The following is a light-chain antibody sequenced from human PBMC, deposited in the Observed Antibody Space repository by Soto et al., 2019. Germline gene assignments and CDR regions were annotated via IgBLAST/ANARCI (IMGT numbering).Light chain of an antibody. CDR3: LSYTTSTTYV. Sequence: LTQPASVSGSPGQSITIPCTGTSSDVGGYNYVSWYQQHPGIAPKVMIYDVSNRPSGVSNRFSGSKSGNTASLTISGLQAEDEADYYCLSYTTSTTYVFGTGTKITVL. CDR2: DVS. CDR1: SSDVGGYNY. V-gene: IGLV2-14*03. J-gene: IGLJ1*01.